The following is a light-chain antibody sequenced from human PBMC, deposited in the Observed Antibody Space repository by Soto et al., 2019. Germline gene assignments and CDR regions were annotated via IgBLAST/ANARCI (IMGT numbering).Light chain of an antibody. CDR3: QSYDSDTVI. J-gene: IGLJ2*01. CDR2: EDN. Sequence: NFMLTQPHSVSESPGKTVTISCTRSSGSIASHYVQWYQQRPGSSPSIVIYEDNQRPSGVPDRFSGSIDRSSSSASLTISGLKSEEEAEYCCQSYDSDTVIFGGGTKLTVL. V-gene: IGLV6-57*01. CDR1: SGSIASHY.